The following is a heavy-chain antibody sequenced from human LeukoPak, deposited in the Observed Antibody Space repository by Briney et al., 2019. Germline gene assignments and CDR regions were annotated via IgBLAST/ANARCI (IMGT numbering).Heavy chain of an antibody. CDR3: ARGIALSMGGFDAFDI. V-gene: IGHV5-51*01. CDR1: GYSFTSYW. CDR2: IYPGDSDT. D-gene: IGHD3-16*01. J-gene: IGHJ3*02. Sequence: GESLKISCKGSGYSFTSYWIGWVRQMPGKGLEWMGIIYPGDSDTRYSPSFQGQVTISADKSISTAYLQWNSLKASDTAMYYCARGIALSMGGFDAFDIWGQGTMVTVSS.